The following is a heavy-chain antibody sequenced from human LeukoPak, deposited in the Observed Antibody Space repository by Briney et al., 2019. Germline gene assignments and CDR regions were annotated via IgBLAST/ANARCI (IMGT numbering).Heavy chain of an antibody. CDR1: GYTLTEFA. CDR2: FDPEDGER. D-gene: IGHD3-22*01. Sequence: GASVKVSCKVSGYTLTEFAMHWVRQAPGKGLEWMGGFDPEDGERIYAQQFQGRVTMTEDTSTVTAYMELSSLRSEDTAVYYCAVVREYYENSGSPFDYWGPGTLVTVSS. V-gene: IGHV1-24*01. J-gene: IGHJ4*02. CDR3: AVVREYYENSGSPFDY.